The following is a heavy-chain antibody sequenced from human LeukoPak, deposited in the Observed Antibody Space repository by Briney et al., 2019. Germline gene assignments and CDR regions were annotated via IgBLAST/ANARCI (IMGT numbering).Heavy chain of an antibody. Sequence: SETLSLTCIVSGGSINNYYWSWIRQPPGKGLEWIGYIYYSGSTNYNPSLKSRVTISVDTSKNQFSLNLTSVTPADTAVYYCARRGCYSGICDYWGQGTLVTVSS. CDR2: IYYSGST. J-gene: IGHJ4*02. D-gene: IGHD2-15*01. CDR3: ARRGCYSGICDY. CDR1: GGSINNYY. V-gene: IGHV4-59*01.